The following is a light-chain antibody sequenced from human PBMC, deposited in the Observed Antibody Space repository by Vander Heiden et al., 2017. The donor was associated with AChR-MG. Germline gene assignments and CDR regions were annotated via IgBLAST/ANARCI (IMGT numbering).Light chain of an antibody. CDR1: QSISSW. J-gene: IGKJ2*02. CDR3: QQYNSDSPGGT. Sequence: DIQMTHSPSTLSASVGDRVTITCRASQSISSWLAWYQQKPGKAPKLLIYKASSLESGVPSRFSGSGSGTEFTLTISSLQPDDFATYYCQQYNSDSPGGTFGQGTKLEIK. V-gene: IGKV1-5*03. CDR2: KAS.